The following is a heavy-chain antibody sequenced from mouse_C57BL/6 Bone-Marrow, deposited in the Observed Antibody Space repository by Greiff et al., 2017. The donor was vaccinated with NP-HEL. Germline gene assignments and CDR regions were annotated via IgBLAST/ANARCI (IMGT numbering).Heavy chain of an antibody. CDR2: IWSGGST. Sequence: QVQLKESGPGLVQPSQSLSITCTVSGFSLTSYGVHWVRQSPGKGLEWLGVIWSGGSTDSNAAFISRLSISKDNSKSQVFFKMNSLQADDTAIYYCATPNWDGGFAYWGQGTLVTVSA. D-gene: IGHD4-1*01. J-gene: IGHJ3*01. CDR3: ATPNWDGGFAY. V-gene: IGHV2-2*01. CDR1: GFSLTSYG.